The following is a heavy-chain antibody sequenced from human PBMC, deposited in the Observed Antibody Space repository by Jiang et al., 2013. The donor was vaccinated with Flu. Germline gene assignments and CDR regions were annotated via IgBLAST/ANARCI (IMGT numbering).Heavy chain of an antibody. CDR1: GFTFGSYV. D-gene: IGHD1-1*01. CDR3: AGVRAPGTTRTDAAFDI. J-gene: IGHJ3*02. CDR2: ISYDGNNI. Sequence: SCAASGFTFGSYVMHWVRQAPGKGLEWVAVISYDGNNIYYADSVKGRFTISRDNSKNTFYLQMSSLRLEDTAVYYCAGVRAPGTTRTDAAFDIWGQGTLVTVSS. V-gene: IGHV3-30*03.